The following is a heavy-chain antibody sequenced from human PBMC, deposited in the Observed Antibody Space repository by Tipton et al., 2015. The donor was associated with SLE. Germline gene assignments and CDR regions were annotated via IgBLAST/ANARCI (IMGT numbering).Heavy chain of an antibody. CDR2: IYYNGRT. CDR1: GGSISSSSYY. J-gene: IGHJ4*02. CDR3: ARDTYYAFDY. D-gene: IGHD3-16*01. Sequence: GLVKPSETLSLTCTVSGGSISSSSYYWGWIRQPPGKALEWLGYIYYNGRTNYNPSLKSRVSISIDTSKNQFSLKVTSVTAADTAVYYCARDTYYAFDYWGQGRLVTVSS. V-gene: IGHV4-61*01.